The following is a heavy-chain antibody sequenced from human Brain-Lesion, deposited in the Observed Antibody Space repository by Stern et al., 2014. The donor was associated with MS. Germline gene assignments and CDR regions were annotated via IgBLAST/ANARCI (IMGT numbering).Heavy chain of an antibody. V-gene: IGHV1-24*01. Sequence: QLQLAQSGAEVKKPGASVKVSCKVSGYTLTELSMHWVRQAPRKGIEWMGGFDPEDGETSYAQKFQGRVTMTEDTSTDTAYMELSSLRSEDTAVYYCATLSPGAGGNYYRHFDYWGQGTLVTVSS. CDR3: ATLSPGAGGNYYRHFDY. CDR1: GYTLTELS. D-gene: IGHD1-26*01. CDR2: FDPEDGET. J-gene: IGHJ4*02.